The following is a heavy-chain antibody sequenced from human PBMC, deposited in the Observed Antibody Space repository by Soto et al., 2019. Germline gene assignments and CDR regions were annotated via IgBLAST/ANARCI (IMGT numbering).Heavy chain of an antibody. J-gene: IGHJ3*02. CDR3: AAIRAATWGYAVDI. D-gene: IGHD7-27*01. CDR1: GFSFNSSA. V-gene: IGHV1-58*01. Sequence: QVQRVQSGPEVKRPGTSVKVSCKASGFSFNSSAVQWVRQARGQRLEWMGWVVVGSGNTNCAQRLQERLTITRDMSTGTAYQELRRLRTEDTDGYHCAAIRAATWGYAVDIWRQGTKVTVSS. CDR2: VVVGSGNT.